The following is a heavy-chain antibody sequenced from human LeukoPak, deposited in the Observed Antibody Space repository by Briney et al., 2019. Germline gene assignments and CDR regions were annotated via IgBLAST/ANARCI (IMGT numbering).Heavy chain of an antibody. Sequence: GASLQIPSQTSGSKFGVYWVAWVRQQPGKGLEWMGIIFPDDSDTKYSPSFQGQATISVDKSVSTAYLQWSSLTAWDGAMYYGARGRCYYDSSGYLGSGFDEAFDIWGQGTMVTVSS. D-gene: IGHD3-22*01. J-gene: IGHJ3*02. CDR3: ARGRCYYDSSGYLGSGFDEAFDI. CDR2: IFPDDSDT. CDR1: GSKFGVYW. V-gene: IGHV5-51*01.